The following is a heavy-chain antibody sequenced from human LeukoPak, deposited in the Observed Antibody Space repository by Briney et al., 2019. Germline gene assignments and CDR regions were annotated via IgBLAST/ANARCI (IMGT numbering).Heavy chain of an antibody. Sequence: GGSLRLSCAASGFTFDDYAMHWVRQAPGKGLEWVSGISWNSGSKGYADSVKGRFTISRDNSKNTLYLQMNSLRAEDTAVYYCARDAAFIYGSGSYFDYWGQGTLVTVSS. CDR2: ISWNSGSK. V-gene: IGHV3-9*01. CDR1: GFTFDDYA. CDR3: ARDAAFIYGSGSYFDY. D-gene: IGHD3-10*01. J-gene: IGHJ4*02.